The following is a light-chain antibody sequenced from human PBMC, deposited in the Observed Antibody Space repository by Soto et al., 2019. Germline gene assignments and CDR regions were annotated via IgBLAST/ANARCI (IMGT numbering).Light chain of an antibody. CDR1: QSSGSNF. V-gene: IGKV3-20*01. CDR2: DAS. J-gene: IGKJ1*01. Sequence: ELVLTQSPGSLSLSPGGRATLSCKTSQSSGSNFVAWYQQKPGQTPRLLVYDASTRATGVPARFSGSGSGTDFTLTITGLEPEDFAVYYCQQFHISRTFGQGTKVDIK. CDR3: QQFHISRT.